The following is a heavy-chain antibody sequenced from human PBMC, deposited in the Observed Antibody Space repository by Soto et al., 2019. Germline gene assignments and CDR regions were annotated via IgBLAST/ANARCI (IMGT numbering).Heavy chain of an antibody. CDR3: ARRAETNGWNGFGADKYYFDF. D-gene: IGHD1-1*01. Sequence: XSVKVSCKASGYTFTSYDIYWVRQATGQGLEWMGWMNPNTGNSGYAQKFQGRVTMTSDTSISTAHMELSSLRSEDTAVYYCARRAETNGWNGFGADKYYFDFWGQGPLVTVSS. CDR1: GYTFTSYD. CDR2: MNPNTGNS. V-gene: IGHV1-8*01. J-gene: IGHJ4*02.